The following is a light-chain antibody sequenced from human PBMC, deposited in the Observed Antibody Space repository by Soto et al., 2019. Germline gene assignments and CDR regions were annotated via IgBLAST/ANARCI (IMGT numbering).Light chain of an antibody. Sequence: ELVLKQSPGTLSLSPGEVATLSCSASQSVNSRLLAWSQHKPGQAPRLLIYAPSTRASGIPDRFSGSTSGTDFTLTISRLEPEDFAVYYCQRYGDSPPNTFGQGTKLEIK. CDR3: QRYGDSPPNT. V-gene: IGKV3-20*01. CDR2: APS. CDR1: QSVNSRL. J-gene: IGKJ2*01.